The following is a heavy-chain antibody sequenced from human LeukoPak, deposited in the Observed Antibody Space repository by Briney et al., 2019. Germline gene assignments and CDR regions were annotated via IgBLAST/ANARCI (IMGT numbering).Heavy chain of an antibody. CDR1: SGSISSGTSY. V-gene: IGHV4-39*07. Sequence: SETLSLTCTVSSGSISSGTSYWGWIRQSPGKGLEWIGSFYYGGSTYYNPSLKSRVIISVESSKNQFSLKLSSVTAADTAVYYCARVDFGEGAFDIWGQGTMVTVSS. J-gene: IGHJ3*02. CDR3: ARVDFGEGAFDI. CDR2: FYYGGST. D-gene: IGHD3-10*01.